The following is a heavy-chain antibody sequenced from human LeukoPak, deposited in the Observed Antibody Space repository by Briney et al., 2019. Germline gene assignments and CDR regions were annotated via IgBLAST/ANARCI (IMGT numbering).Heavy chain of an antibody. CDR2: IIPIFGTA. CDR3: ATISYYGSGSRYYFDY. D-gene: IGHD3-10*01. CDR1: GGTFSSYA. Sequence: GASVKVSCKASGGTFSSYAISWVRQAPGQGLEWMGGIIPIFGTANYAQKFQGRVTITADESTSTAYMELSSLRSEDTAVYYCATISYYGSGSRYYFDYWGQGTLVTVSS. J-gene: IGHJ4*02. V-gene: IGHV1-69*01.